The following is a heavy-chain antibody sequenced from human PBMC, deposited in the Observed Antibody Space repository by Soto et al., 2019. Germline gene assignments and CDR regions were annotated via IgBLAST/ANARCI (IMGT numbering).Heavy chain of an antibody. Sequence: SETLSLTCTVSGGSISSYYWSWIRQPPGQGLEWIGYIYYSGSTNYNPSLKSRVTISVDTSKNQFSLELSSVTAADTAVYYCARRWFGEPSYYYYGMDIWGQGTTVTISS. J-gene: IGHJ6*02. CDR3: ARRWFGEPSYYYYGMDI. V-gene: IGHV4-59*08. CDR2: IYYSGST. CDR1: GGSISSYY. D-gene: IGHD3-10*01.